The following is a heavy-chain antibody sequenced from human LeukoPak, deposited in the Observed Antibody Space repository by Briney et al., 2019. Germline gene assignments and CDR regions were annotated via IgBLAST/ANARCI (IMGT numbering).Heavy chain of an antibody. CDR2: ISSSSSYI. CDR3: ASDYYDSSAPQELVY. V-gene: IGHV3-21*01. Sequence: GGSLRLSCAASGFTFSSYSMNWVRQAPGKGLEWVSSISSSSSYIYYADSVKGRFTISRDNAKNSLYLQMNSLRAEDTAVYYCASDYYDSSAPQELVYWGQGTLVTVSS. D-gene: IGHD3-22*01. J-gene: IGHJ4*02. CDR1: GFTFSSYS.